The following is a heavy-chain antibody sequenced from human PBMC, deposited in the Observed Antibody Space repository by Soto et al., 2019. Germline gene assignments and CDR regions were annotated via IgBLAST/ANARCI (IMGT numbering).Heavy chain of an antibody. Sequence: ASVKVSCKASGYTFTSYDINWVRQATGQGLKWMGWMNPNIGNTGYAQKFQGRVTMTRNTSISTAYMELSSLRSEDTAVYYCARGFVGAAAGPPPYYYYYMDVWGKGTTVTVSS. CDR2: MNPNIGNT. CDR1: GYTFTSYD. J-gene: IGHJ6*03. V-gene: IGHV1-8*01. D-gene: IGHD6-13*01. CDR3: ARGFVGAAAGPPPYYYYYMDV.